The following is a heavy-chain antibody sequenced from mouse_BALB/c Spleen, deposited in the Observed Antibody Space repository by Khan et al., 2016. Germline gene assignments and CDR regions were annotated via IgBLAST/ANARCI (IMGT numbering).Heavy chain of an antibody. CDR2: INTETGEP. D-gene: IGHD1-1*01. V-gene: IGHV9-2-1*01. Sequence: QIQLVQSGPELKKPGETVKISCKASGYTFTDYSMHWVKQAPGKGLKWMGWINTETGEPTYADDFKGRFAFSLETSASPAYLEINNLKNEDTATYFGASSTVVARNYYAMDYWGQGTSVTVSS. J-gene: IGHJ4*01. CDR1: GYTFTDYS. CDR3: ASSTVVARNYYAMDY.